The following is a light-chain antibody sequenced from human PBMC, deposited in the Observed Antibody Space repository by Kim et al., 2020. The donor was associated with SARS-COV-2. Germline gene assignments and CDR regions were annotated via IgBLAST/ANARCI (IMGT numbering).Light chain of an antibody. CDR1: QNVLYNSGNKNL. CDR3: QQYHTAPFT. V-gene: IGKV4-1*01. CDR2: WAS. Sequence: ATITYKSRQNVLYNSGNKNLVAWYQQKPGQPPKLLIYWASTRQSGVPDRFSGSGSGTDFTLTISGLQAEDVAVYYCQQYHTAPFTFGGGTKVDIK. J-gene: IGKJ4*01.